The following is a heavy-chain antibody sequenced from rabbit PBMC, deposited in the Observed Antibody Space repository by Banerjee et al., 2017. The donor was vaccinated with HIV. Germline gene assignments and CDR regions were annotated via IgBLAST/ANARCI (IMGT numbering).Heavy chain of an antibody. Sequence: QSLEESGGDLVKPGASLTLTCKASGFDFSRYYMCWVRQAPGKGPEWIACIYAGSSGSTYYASWAKGRFTISKTSSTTVTLQMTSLTAADTATYFCARDGNLWGPGTLVTVS. J-gene: IGHJ4*01. CDR1: GFDFSRYY. D-gene: IGHD4-2*01. CDR3: ARDGNL. V-gene: IGHV1S40*01. CDR2: IYAGSSGST.